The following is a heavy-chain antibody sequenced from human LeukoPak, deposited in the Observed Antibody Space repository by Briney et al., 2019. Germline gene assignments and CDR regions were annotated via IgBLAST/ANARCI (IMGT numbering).Heavy chain of an antibody. CDR1: GFTFSSYA. D-gene: IGHD1-26*01. CDR3: ARGHPSGSCFDY. V-gene: IGHV3-66*01. Sequence: PGGSLRLSCAASGFTFSSYAMSWVRQAPGKGLEWVSVIYSGGSTYYADSVKGRFTISRDNSKNTLYLQMNSLRAEDTAVYYCARGHPSGSCFDYWGQGTLVTVSS. J-gene: IGHJ4*02. CDR2: IYSGGST.